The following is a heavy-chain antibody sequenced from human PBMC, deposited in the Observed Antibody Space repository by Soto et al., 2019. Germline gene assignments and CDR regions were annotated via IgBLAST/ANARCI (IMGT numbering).Heavy chain of an antibody. D-gene: IGHD5-18*01. V-gene: IGHV4-30-4*01. J-gene: IGHJ4*02. CDR2: ISNSGST. Sequence: SEALSLTCTVSGCSVTSDEDYWPWIRQSPGKGLEWIGYISNSGSTGYNPSLKTRLSMSVDRSKNQFTLRLTSVTAADTAVYFCATESGSTYGYFDHWGQGTQVTVSS. CDR1: GCSVTSDEDY. CDR3: ATESGSTYGYFDH.